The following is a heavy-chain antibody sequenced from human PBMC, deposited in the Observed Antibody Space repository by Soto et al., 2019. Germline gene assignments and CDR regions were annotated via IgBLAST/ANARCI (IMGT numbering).Heavy chain of an antibody. CDR1: GLTFSSYA. CDR3: VRDGSSGWDFDS. D-gene: IGHD6-19*01. CDR2: ISGSGDST. V-gene: IGHV3-23*01. Sequence: GGSLRLSCAASGLTFSSYAMTWVRQAPGKGLEWVSGISGSGDSTYYADSVKGRFTISRDNSKNTMYLQMNSLRAEDTAVYYCVRDGSSGWDFDSWGEGTRVTVSS. J-gene: IGHJ4*02.